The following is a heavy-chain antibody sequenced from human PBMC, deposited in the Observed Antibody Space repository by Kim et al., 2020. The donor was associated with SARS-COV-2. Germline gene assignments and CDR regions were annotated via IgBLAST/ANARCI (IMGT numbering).Heavy chain of an antibody. V-gene: IGHV4-61*01. CDR3: ARTRKTGSLYFDS. D-gene: IGHD3-9*01. Sequence: SETLSLTCSVSGGSVSTGSFFWSWIRQAPGKGLEWLGYIYYTGSTTYNPSLKSRVTLSVDRSKNQFSLSLKFVTGVDTALYYCARTRKTGSLYFDSWGPGTQVTVS. CDR2: IYYTGST. J-gene: IGHJ4*02. CDR1: GGSVSTGSFF.